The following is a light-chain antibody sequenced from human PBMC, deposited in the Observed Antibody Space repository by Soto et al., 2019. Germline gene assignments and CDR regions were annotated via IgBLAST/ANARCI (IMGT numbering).Light chain of an antibody. CDR2: SNS. CDR1: SSNIGGNT. CDR3: AAWDDALNAWL. Sequence: QSVLTQPPSASGTPGQRVTISCSGSSSNIGGNTVNWYRQLPGTAPKLLIYSNSQRPSGVPDRFSGSKSGTSASLAISGLQSEDEADYYCAAWDDALNAWLFGGGTKVTVL. V-gene: IGLV1-44*01. J-gene: IGLJ3*02.